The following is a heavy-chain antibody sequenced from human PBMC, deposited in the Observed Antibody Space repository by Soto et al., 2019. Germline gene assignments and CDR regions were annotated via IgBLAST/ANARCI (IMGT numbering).Heavy chain of an antibody. J-gene: IGHJ4*02. Sequence: SETLSLTCTVSGGSISSYYWSWIRQPPGKGLEWIGYIYYSGSTNYNPSLKSRVTISVDTSKNQFSLKLSSVTAADTAVYYCARDSPYDSSGYPQVLEYWGQGALVTVSS. CDR1: GGSISSYY. D-gene: IGHD3-22*01. CDR3: ARDSPYDSSGYPQVLEY. CDR2: IYYSGST. V-gene: IGHV4-59*01.